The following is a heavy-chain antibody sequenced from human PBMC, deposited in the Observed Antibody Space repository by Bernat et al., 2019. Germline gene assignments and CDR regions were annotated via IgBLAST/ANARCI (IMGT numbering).Heavy chain of an antibody. CDR3: AKDLDGIVVVPAATFDY. CDR1: GFTFSSYS. Sequence: VQLVESGGGLVKPGGSLRLSCAASGFTFSSYSMNWVRQAPGKGLEWVSAISGSGGSTYYADSVKGRFTISRDNSKNTLYLQMNSLRAEDTAVYYCAKDLDGIVVVPAATFDYWGQGTLVTVSS. J-gene: IGHJ4*02. CDR2: ISGSGGST. D-gene: IGHD2-2*01. V-gene: IGHV3-23*04.